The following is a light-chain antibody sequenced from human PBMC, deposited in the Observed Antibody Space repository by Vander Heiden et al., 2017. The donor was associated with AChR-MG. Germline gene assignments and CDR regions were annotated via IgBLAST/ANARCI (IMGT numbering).Light chain of an antibody. Sequence: EIVLTQSPATLSLSPGERATLSCRASQSVSSYLAWYQQKPGQAPRLLIYDASNRATGIPARFSGSGSGTDFTLTISSLEPEDFAVYYCQQRSNWRFTFGHRTKVDIK. J-gene: IGKJ3*01. CDR3: QQRSNWRFT. V-gene: IGKV3-11*01. CDR1: QSVSSY. CDR2: DAS.